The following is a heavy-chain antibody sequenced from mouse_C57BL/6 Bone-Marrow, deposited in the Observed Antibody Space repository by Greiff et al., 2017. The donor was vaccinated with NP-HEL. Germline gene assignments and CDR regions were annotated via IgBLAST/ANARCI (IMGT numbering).Heavy chain of an antibody. CDR2: ISSGGSYT. V-gene: IGHV5-6*02. J-gene: IGHJ2*01. CDR1: GFTFSSYG. CDR3: ARYYYSNLDY. D-gene: IGHD2-5*01. Sequence: EVMLVESGGDLVKPGGSLKLSCAASGFTFSSYGMSWVRQTPDKRLEWVATISSGGSYTYYASSVQGRFTISRDNANNTLYLQMSSLKSEDAAMYYCARYYYSNLDYWGQGTTITVSS.